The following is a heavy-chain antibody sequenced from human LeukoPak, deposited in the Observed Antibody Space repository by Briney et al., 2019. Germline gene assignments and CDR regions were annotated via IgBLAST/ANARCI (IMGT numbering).Heavy chain of an antibody. J-gene: IGHJ3*02. D-gene: IGHD6-6*01. V-gene: IGHV4-59*08. CDR3: VRRGIAARGAFDI. CDR1: GFTISNFD. CDR2: IYYSGST. Sequence: SETLCLTCAASGFTISNFDWGWVRQPPGKGLEWIGYIYYSGSTNYSPSLKSRVTISVDMSKNQFSLKLSSVTAADTAVYYCVRRGIAARGAFDIWGQGTMLTVSS.